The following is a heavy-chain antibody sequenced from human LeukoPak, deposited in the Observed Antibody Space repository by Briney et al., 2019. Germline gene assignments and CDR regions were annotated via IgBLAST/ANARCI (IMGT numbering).Heavy chain of an antibody. V-gene: IGHV3-30*03. CDR2: ISYDGSNK. Sequence: QSGGSLRLSCAASGFTFSSYGMHWVRQAPGKGLEWVAVISYDGSNKYYADSVKGRFTISRDNSKNTLYLQMNSLRAEDTAVYYCAGYFDYWGQGTLVTVSS. CDR1: GFTFSSYG. CDR3: AGYFDY. J-gene: IGHJ4*02.